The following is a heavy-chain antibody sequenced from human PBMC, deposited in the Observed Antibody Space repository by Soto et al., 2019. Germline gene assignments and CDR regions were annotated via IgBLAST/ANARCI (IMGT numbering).Heavy chain of an antibody. CDR2: INHSGST. D-gene: IGHD2-15*01. J-gene: IGHJ4*02. Sequence: QVQLQQWGAGLLKPSETLSLTCAGYGGSFSGYYWSWIRQPPGKGLEWIGEINHSGSTNYNPSLKSRVTISVDTSKNQFSLKLSSVTAADTAVYYCARSLRYCSGGSCYYFDYWGQGTLVTVSS. CDR3: ARSLRYCSGGSCYYFDY. CDR1: GGSFSGYY. V-gene: IGHV4-34*01.